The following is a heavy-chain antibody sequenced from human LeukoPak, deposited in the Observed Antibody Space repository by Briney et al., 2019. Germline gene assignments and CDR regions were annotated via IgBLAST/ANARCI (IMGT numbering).Heavy chain of an antibody. CDR2: ISGSGGST. Sequence: GASLRLSCAASGFTFSSYAMSWVRQAPGKGLEWVSAISGSGGSTYYADSVKGRFTISRDNSKNTLYLQMNSLRAEDTAVYYCAKRLSGSYLFDYWGQGTLVTVSS. J-gene: IGHJ4*02. V-gene: IGHV3-23*01. D-gene: IGHD1-26*01. CDR3: AKRLSGSYLFDY. CDR1: GFTFSSYA.